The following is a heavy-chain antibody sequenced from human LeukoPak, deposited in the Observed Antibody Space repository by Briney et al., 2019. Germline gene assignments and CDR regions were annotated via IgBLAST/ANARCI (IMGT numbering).Heavy chain of an antibody. CDR2: IFYPGDS. CDR1: GVSSSSSY. V-gene: IGHV4-59*08. J-gene: IGHJ4*02. Sequence: PSETLSLTCTVSGVSSSSSYWSWIRQPPGKGLEWIGYIFYPGDSNHNPSLKSRVSISLDTSKNQISLKLSSVTAADTAVYYCARHRFASPLDSWGQGTLVTVSS. D-gene: IGHD2-21*01. CDR3: ARHRFASPLDS.